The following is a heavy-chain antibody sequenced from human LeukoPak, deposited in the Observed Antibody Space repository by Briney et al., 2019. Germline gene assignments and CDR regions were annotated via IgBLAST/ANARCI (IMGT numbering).Heavy chain of an antibody. CDR1: GYSFTSYW. CDR3: AALYGSGSYYPYYFDY. CDR2: IYPGDSDT. D-gene: IGHD3-10*01. Sequence: GESPKISCKGSGYSFTSYWIGWVRQMPGKGLEWMGIIYPGDSDTRYSPSFQGQVTISADKSISTAYLQWSSLKASDTAMYYCAALYGSGSYYPYYFDYWGQGTLVTVSS. V-gene: IGHV5-51*01. J-gene: IGHJ4*02.